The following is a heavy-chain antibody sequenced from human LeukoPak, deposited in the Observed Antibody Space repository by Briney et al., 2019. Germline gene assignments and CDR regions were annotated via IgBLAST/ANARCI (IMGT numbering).Heavy chain of an antibody. CDR3: AKPYYYDSSGYPPLGY. Sequence: PGGSLRLSCAASGFTFSSYAMSWVRQAPGKGLEWVSAISGSGGSTYYADSVKGRFTISRDNSKNTLYLQMNRLRAEDTAVYYCAKPYYYDSSGYPPLGYWGQGTLVTVSS. CDR1: GFTFSSYA. V-gene: IGHV3-23*01. D-gene: IGHD3-22*01. J-gene: IGHJ4*02. CDR2: ISGSGGST.